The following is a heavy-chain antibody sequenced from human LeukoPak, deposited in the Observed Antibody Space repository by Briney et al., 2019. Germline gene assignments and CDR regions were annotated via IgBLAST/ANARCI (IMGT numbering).Heavy chain of an antibody. CDR3: AREQPSFYYDSSGYDY. CDR2: ISSSGSTT. CDR1: GFTFSNYE. D-gene: IGHD3-22*01. J-gene: IGHJ4*02. Sequence: GESLKISCAASGFTFSNYEMSWVRQAPGKGLEWVSYISSSGSTTYYADSLKGRFTISRDNAKNSLYLQMNSLRAEDTAVYYCAREQPSFYYDSSGYDYWGQGTLVTVSS. V-gene: IGHV3-48*03.